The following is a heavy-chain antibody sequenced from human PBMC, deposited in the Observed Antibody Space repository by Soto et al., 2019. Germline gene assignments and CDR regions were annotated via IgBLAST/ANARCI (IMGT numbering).Heavy chain of an antibody. V-gene: IGHV4-59*01. CDR1: GGSISSYY. CDR2: IYYSGST. J-gene: IGHJ2*01. D-gene: IGHD3-3*01. CDR3: ARDGIFGVVWGYFDL. Sequence: QVQLQESGPGLVKPSETLSLTCTVSGGSISSYYWSWIRQPPGKGLEGIGYIYYSGSTNYNPSLKSRVTRSGDTSKNEFALKLSSVTAADTALYYCARDGIFGVVWGYFDLGGRGTLVTVSS.